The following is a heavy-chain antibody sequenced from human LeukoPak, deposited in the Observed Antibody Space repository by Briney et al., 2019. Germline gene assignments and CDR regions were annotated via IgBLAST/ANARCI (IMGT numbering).Heavy chain of an antibody. J-gene: IGHJ5*02. Sequence: ASVKVSCKASGYTFTSYYMHWVRQAPGQGLELMGIINPSGGSTSYAQKFQGRVTMTRDMSTSTVYMELSSLRSEDTAVYYCARDGVGYCSGGSCYPKNWFDPWGQGTLVTVSS. CDR2: INPSGGST. CDR1: GYTFTSYY. V-gene: IGHV1-46*01. D-gene: IGHD2-15*01. CDR3: ARDGVGYCSGGSCYPKNWFDP.